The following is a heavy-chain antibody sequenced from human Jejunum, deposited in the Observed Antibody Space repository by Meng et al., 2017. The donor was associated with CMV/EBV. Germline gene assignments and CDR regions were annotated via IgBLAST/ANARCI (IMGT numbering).Heavy chain of an antibody. CDR3: AKAPYNWSPVDY. CDR1: GFIFDDYF. Sequence: AASGFIFDDYFMHWVRQVAGKGLEWVSLISWDGSSVYYSDSVKGRFTVSRDNSKNSLYLQMNSLRIEDSGLYFCAKAPYNWSPVDYWGQGIPVTVSS. D-gene: IGHD1-20*01. V-gene: IGHV3-43*01. CDR2: ISWDGSSV. J-gene: IGHJ4*02.